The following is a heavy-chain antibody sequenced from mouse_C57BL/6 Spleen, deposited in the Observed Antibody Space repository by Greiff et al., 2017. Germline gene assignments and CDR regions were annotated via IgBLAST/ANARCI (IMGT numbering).Heavy chain of an antibody. CDR3: APLLRWYFDV. Sequence: EVKLVESGPELVKPGASVKISCKASGYSFTGYYMNWVKQSPEKSLEWIGEINPSTGGTTYNQKFKAKATLTVDKSSSTAYMQLKSLTSEDSAVYYCAPLLRWYFDVWGTGTTVTVSS. J-gene: IGHJ1*03. CDR2: INPSTGGT. CDR1: GYSFTGYY. D-gene: IGHD1-2*01. V-gene: IGHV1-42*01.